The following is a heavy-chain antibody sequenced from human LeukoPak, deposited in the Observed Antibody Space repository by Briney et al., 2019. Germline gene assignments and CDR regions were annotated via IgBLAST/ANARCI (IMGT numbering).Heavy chain of an antibody. J-gene: IGHJ6*04. CDR2: INPNSGGT. V-gene: IGHV1-2*04. CDR1: GYTFTGYY. D-gene: IGHD4-17*01. Sequence: ASVKVSCKASGYTFTGYYMHWVRQAPGQGLEWMGWINPNSGGTNYAQKFQGWVTMTRDTSISTAYMELSRLRSDDTAVYCCARDGATVSTRPGGYYGMDVWGKGTTVTVSS. CDR3: ARDGATVSTRPGGYYGMDV.